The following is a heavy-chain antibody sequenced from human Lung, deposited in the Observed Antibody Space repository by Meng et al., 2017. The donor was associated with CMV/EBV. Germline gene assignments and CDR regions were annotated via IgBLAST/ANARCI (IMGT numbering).Heavy chain of an antibody. CDR1: GFTFGDYA. J-gene: IGHJ1*01. V-gene: IGHV3-21*01. Sequence: GGSLRLSCTASGFTFGDYAMSWVRQAPGKGLEWVSSISGFSDYIHYADSVKGRFTISRDNAENSLYLQMNSRRAEDTAVYYCARAPGIGGTTVVYWGQGTPVTVSS. CDR3: ARAPGIGGTTVVY. CDR2: ISGFSDYI. D-gene: IGHD1-7*01.